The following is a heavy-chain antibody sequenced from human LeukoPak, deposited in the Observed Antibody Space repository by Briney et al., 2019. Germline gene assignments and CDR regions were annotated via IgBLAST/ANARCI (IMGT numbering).Heavy chain of an antibody. Sequence: SETLSLTCSVSGGSISSTDYYWSWVRQPAGKGLEWIGRIHSSGRVNYNPSLKTLISISLDTSKNQFSLKLTPVTAADTAMYYCAKEVFGDYVDYWGQGTLLSVSS. CDR3: AKEVFGDYVDY. V-gene: IGHV4-61*02. D-gene: IGHD2-15*01. CDR1: GGSISSTDYY. CDR2: IHSSGRV. J-gene: IGHJ4*02.